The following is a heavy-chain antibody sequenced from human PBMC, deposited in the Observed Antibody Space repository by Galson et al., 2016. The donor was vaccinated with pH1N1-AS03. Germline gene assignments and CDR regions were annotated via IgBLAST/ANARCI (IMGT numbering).Heavy chain of an antibody. CDR1: GFTLSTYD. J-gene: IGHJ6*04. Sequence: SLRLSCAASGFTLSTYDMHWVRQATGKGLEWVSIIAATGDTKSGGSVKGRFTISTEDAKNSLYLQMNSLRAEDTAVYYSAVWGYISNTHGMDVWVKGTTVTVSS. CDR3: AVWGYISNTHGMDV. D-gene: IGHD5-18*01. CDR2: IAATGDT. V-gene: IGHV3-13*01.